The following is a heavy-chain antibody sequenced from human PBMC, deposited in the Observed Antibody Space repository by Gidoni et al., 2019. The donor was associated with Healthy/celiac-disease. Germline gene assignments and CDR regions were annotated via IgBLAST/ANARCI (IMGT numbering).Heavy chain of an antibody. J-gene: IGHJ4*02. D-gene: IGHD6-19*01. CDR2: ISYDGSNK. CDR3: AKGKTFYHTQWLGYYFDD. Sequence: QVQLVESGGGVVQPGRSLRLSCAASGFTFRSSGMHWVRQAPGKGLEWVAVISYDGSNKYYAEAVKGRFTISRDNSKNTLYRQRNSLRAEDTAVYYCAKGKTFYHTQWLGYYFDDWGQGTLVTGSS. CDR1: GFTFRSSG. V-gene: IGHV3-30*18.